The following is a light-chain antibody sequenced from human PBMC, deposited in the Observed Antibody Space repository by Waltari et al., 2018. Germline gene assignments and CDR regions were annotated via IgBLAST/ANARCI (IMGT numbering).Light chain of an antibody. Sequence: QSVLTQPSSASGTPGQRVTISCSGSGSNIGSNTVTWYHQLPETAPKLLIYNDNQRPSGVPDRFSGSKSGTSASLAISGLQSEDEGNYYCATWDDSLNGWVFGGGTRLTVL. CDR3: ATWDDSLNGWV. V-gene: IGLV1-44*01. CDR2: NDN. CDR1: GSNIGSNT. J-gene: IGLJ3*02.